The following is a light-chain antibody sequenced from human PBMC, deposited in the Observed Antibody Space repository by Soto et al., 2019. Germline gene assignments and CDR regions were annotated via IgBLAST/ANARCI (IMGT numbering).Light chain of an antibody. Sequence: PGERATLSCRASQSVSSNHLAWYQQKPGQAPRLLIYDASTRATGIPARFSGSGSETDFTLTITSLEPEDFAVYYCQQRNNWPPITFGQGTRLEIK. CDR1: QSVSSN. CDR2: DAS. CDR3: QQRNNWPPIT. V-gene: IGKV3-11*01. J-gene: IGKJ5*01.